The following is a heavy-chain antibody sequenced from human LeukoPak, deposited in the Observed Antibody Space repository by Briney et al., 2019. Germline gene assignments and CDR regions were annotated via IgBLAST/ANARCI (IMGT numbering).Heavy chain of an antibody. Sequence: PGRSLRLSCAASGFTFSSYGMHWVRQAPGKGLEWVAVIWYDGSNKYYADSVKGRFTISRDNSKNTLYLQMNSLRAEDTAVYYCAKCGSRITIFASLDYWGQGTLVTVSS. J-gene: IGHJ4*02. CDR2: IWYDGSNK. CDR1: GFTFSSYG. D-gene: IGHD3-3*01. V-gene: IGHV3-33*06. CDR3: AKCGSRITIFASLDY.